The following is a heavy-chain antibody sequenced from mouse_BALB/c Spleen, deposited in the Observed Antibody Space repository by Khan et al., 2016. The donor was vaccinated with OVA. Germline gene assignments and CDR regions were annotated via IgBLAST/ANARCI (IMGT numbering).Heavy chain of an antibody. CDR3: ARGNYYGSNSWFAY. J-gene: IGHJ3*01. D-gene: IGHD1-1*01. Sequence: EVQLQQSGPELVKPGASMKISCKASGYSFTDYTMNWVKQSHGKNLVWIGLINPYNGFTSYNQKFKGKATLNVDKSSRTAYMELLSLKSEDSAVYYCARGNYYGSNSWFAYWGQGTLVTVSA. V-gene: IGHV1-18*01. CDR1: GYSFTDYT. CDR2: INPYNGFT.